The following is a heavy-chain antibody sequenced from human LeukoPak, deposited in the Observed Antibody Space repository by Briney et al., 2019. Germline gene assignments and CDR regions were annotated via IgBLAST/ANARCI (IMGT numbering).Heavy chain of an antibody. Sequence: PGGSLRLSCAASGFTFSSYAMSWVRQAPGKGLEWVSGIRGSGGSTYYADSVKGRFTISRDSSKNTLYLQMNSLRAEDTAVYYCARGRGYCSSTSCYYYMDVWGKGTTVTVSS. CDR1: GFTFSSYA. CDR3: ARGRGYCSSTSCYYYMDV. J-gene: IGHJ6*03. CDR2: IRGSGGST. V-gene: IGHV3-23*01. D-gene: IGHD2-2*01.